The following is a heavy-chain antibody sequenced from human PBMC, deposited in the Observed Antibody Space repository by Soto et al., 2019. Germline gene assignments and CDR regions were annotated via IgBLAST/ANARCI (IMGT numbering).Heavy chain of an antibody. J-gene: IGHJ4*02. D-gene: IGHD1-1*01. CDR2: IYYSGST. CDR3: AREGTDLTEPLAY. CDR1: GGSISSGDYY. V-gene: IGHV4-30-4*01. Sequence: TLSLTCTVSGGSISSGDYYWSWIRQPPGKGLEWIGYIYYSGSTYYNPSLKSRVTISVDTSKNQFSLKLSSVTAADTAVYYCAREGTDLTEPLAYWGQGTLVTVSS.